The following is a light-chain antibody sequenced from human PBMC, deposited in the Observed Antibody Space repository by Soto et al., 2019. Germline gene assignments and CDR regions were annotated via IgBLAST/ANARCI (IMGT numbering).Light chain of an antibody. V-gene: IGKV1-5*03. J-gene: IGKJ2*01. CDR2: TAS. CDR1: QSISIW. Sequence: DIQMTQSPSTLSASVGDRVTITCRASQSISIWLAWYQQKTGQAPKLLIYTASTLGSGVPSRFSGSGSGTEFTITISSLQPDDFATYYCQHYNNYPLAFGQGTKLEIK. CDR3: QHYNNYPLA.